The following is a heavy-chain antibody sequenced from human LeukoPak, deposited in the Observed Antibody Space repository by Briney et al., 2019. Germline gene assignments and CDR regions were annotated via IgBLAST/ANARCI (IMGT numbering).Heavy chain of an antibody. Sequence: ASVKVSCKASGYTFTSYGISWVRQAPGQGLEWMGWISAYNGNTNYAQKLQGRVTITTDESTSTAHMELSSLRSEDTAVYYCARASGARGYYYYMDVWGKGTTVTVSS. CDR3: ARASGARGYYYYMDV. J-gene: IGHJ6*03. CDR2: ISAYNGNT. D-gene: IGHD1-26*01. CDR1: GYTFTSYG. V-gene: IGHV1-18*01.